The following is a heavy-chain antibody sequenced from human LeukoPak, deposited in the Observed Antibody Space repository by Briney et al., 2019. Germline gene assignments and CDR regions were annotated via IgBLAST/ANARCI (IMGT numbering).Heavy chain of an antibody. D-gene: IGHD3-22*01. V-gene: IGHV3-21*01. Sequence: GGSLRLSCAASGFTFSSYSMNWVRQAPGKGLEWVSSISSSSSYIYYADSVKGRFTISRDNAKNSLYLQMNGLRAEDTAVYYCARRYYDSSGYLYYFDYWGQGTLVTVSS. CDR2: ISSSSSYI. CDR3: ARRYYDSSGYLYYFDY. J-gene: IGHJ4*02. CDR1: GFTFSSYS.